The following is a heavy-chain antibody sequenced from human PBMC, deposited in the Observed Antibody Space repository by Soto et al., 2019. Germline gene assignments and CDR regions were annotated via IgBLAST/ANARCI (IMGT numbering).Heavy chain of an antibody. Sequence: PSETLSLTCTVSGGSISSGGYYWSWIRQPPGKGLEWIGYIYYSGSTYYNPSLKSRVTISVDTSKNQFSVKLNSVTAADTAVYYCARHQSIVVVTAARAFDIWGQGTMVTVSS. J-gene: IGHJ3*02. CDR1: GGSISSGGYY. CDR3: ARHQSIVVVTAARAFDI. CDR2: IYYSGST. V-gene: IGHV4-30-4*08. D-gene: IGHD2-15*01.